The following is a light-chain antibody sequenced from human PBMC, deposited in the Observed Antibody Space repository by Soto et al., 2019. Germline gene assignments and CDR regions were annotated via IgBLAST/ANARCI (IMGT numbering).Light chain of an antibody. Sequence: DIVMTQSPDSPALSLGERATINCKSTQNILYTSTDKNYLAWYQFKPGRPPKLLIYWASSRQSGVPDRFSGSGSGTDFTLTINGLQAEDVAVYYCQQYFGTPFTFGGGTKVDI. J-gene: IGKJ4*01. CDR2: WAS. CDR3: QQYFGTPFT. V-gene: IGKV4-1*01. CDR1: QNILYTSTDKNY.